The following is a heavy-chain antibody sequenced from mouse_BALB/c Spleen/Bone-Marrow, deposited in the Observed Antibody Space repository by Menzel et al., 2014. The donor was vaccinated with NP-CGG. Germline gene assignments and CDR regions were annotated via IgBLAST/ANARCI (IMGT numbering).Heavy chain of an antibody. D-gene: IGHD2-4*01. CDR3: ARGGHDFSLDY. Sequence: QVHLQQPGAEFVMPGASVKMSCKASGYTFTDKWMHWVKQRPGQGLEWIGAIDTSDSYINYNQKFKGKASLTVDASSGTAYMHLSSLTSDDSAVYYCARGGHDFSLDYWGQGTSVIVSS. CDR2: IDTSDSYI. CDR1: GYTFTDKW. J-gene: IGHJ4*01. V-gene: IGHV1-69*01.